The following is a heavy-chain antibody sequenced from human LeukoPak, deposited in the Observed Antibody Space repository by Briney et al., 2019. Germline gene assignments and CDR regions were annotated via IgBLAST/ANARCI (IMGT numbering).Heavy chain of an antibody. J-gene: IGHJ4*02. V-gene: IGHV4-59*01. Sequence: PSETLSLTCTVSGGPISGYHWNWMRQPPGKGLEWIGYIYYSESTNYNPSLKSRVTISLDTPNNQFSLKLSSVTAADTAVYYCARSIGWPFDFWGQGTLVTVSS. CDR2: IYYSEST. D-gene: IGHD6-19*01. CDR3: ARSIGWPFDF. CDR1: GGPISGYH.